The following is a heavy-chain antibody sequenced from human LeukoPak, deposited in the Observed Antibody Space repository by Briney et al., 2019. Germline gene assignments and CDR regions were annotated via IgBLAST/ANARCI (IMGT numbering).Heavy chain of an antibody. Sequence: PGGSLRLSCAASGFTFSGYGMHWVRQAPGKGLDWVALISYDGSNTYYADSVKGRFTISRDNSKNTLYLQMNSLRAEDTAVYYCAKDPPMVATYFDYWGQGTLVTVSS. CDR3: AKDPPMVATYFDY. D-gene: IGHD5-12*01. CDR2: ISYDGSNT. CDR1: GFTFSGYG. J-gene: IGHJ4*02. V-gene: IGHV3-30*18.